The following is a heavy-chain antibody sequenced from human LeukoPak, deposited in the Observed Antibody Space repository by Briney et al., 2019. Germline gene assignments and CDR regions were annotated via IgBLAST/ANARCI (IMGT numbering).Heavy chain of an antibody. V-gene: IGHV1-18*01. CDR2: ISAYNGNT. CDR3: ARGYYGDYWTFDY. Sequence: GASVKVSCKASGYTFTSYGISWVRQAPGQGLXXXXXISAYNGNTNYAQKLQGRVTMTTDTSTSTAYMELRSLRSDDTAVYYCARGYYGDYWTFDYWGQGTLVTVSS. CDR1: GYTFTSYG. D-gene: IGHD4-17*01. J-gene: IGHJ4*02.